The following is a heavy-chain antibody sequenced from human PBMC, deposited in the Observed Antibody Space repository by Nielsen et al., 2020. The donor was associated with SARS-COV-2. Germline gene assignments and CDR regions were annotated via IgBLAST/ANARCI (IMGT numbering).Heavy chain of an antibody. CDR1: GFTFSSYG. Sequence: GESLKISCAASGFTFSSYGMHWVRLAPGKGLEWVAVISYDGSNKYYADSVKGRFTISRDNSKNTLYLQMNSLRAEDTAVYYCAKDSRRYFDSGFVDYWGQGTLVTVSS. CDR3: AKDSRRYFDSGFVDY. D-gene: IGHD3-9*01. V-gene: IGHV3-30*18. CDR2: ISYDGSNK. J-gene: IGHJ4*02.